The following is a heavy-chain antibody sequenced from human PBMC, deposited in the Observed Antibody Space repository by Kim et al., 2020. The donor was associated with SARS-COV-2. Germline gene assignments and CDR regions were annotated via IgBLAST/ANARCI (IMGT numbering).Heavy chain of an antibody. CDR3: ARASFAMVRGVDDAFDI. CDR1: GDSITGGGYY. V-gene: IGHV4-31*02. Sequence: SETLSLTCTASGDSITGGGYYWSWIRQHPGKGLEWIGYIYYNGITYYNPSLKSRVTISVDTSKNQFSLKLSSVTAADTAVYYCARASFAMVRGVDDAFDIWGQGTMVTVSS. J-gene: IGHJ3*02. CDR2: IYYNGIT. D-gene: IGHD3-10*01.